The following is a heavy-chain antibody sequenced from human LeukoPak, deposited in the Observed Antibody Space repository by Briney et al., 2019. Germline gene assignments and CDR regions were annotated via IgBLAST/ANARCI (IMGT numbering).Heavy chain of an antibody. CDR3: AVYDILTGYYY. J-gene: IGHJ4*02. Sequence: SETLSLTCTVSGGSISSYYWSWIRQPPGKGLEWIGYIYYSGSTNYNPSLKSRVTISVDTSKNQFSLKLSSATAADTAVYYCAVYDILTGYYYWGQGTLVTVSS. CDR1: GGSISSYY. V-gene: IGHV4-59*01. CDR2: IYYSGST. D-gene: IGHD3-9*01.